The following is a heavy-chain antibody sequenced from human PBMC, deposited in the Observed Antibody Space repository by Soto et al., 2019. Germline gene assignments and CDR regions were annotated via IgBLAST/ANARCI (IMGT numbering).Heavy chain of an antibody. Sequence: GGSLRLSCAASGFTVSSNYMSWVRQAPGKGLEWVSVIYSGGSTYYADSVKGRFTISRDNSKNTLYPQMNSLRAEDTAVHYCAREGGGSTDHYGMDVWGQGTTVTVSS. J-gene: IGHJ6*02. V-gene: IGHV3-53*01. CDR3: AREGGGSTDHYGMDV. CDR2: IYSGGST. CDR1: GFTVSSNY. D-gene: IGHD4-4*01.